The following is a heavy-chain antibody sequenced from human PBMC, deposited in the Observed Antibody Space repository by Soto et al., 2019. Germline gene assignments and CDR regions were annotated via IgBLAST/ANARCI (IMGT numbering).Heavy chain of an antibody. Sequence: PGESLKISCTGSGYRFTSQWISWVRQMPGKGVEWMGIIWPGDSDTRYSPSFLGQVTMSANKSTSTAYLQWSSLKASDTAMYYCARHSPYSTSPYLGMDVWGQGTTVTVSS. CDR3: ARHSPYSTSPYLGMDV. D-gene: IGHD6-6*01. J-gene: IGHJ6*02. V-gene: IGHV5-51*01. CDR1: GYRFTSQW. CDR2: IWPGDSDT.